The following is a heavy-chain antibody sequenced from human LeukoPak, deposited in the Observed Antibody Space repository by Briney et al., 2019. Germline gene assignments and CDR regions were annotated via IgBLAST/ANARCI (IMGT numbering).Heavy chain of an antibody. CDR1: GYTFTSYY. Sequence: ASVKVSCKASGYTFTSYYIHWVRQAPGQGLEWMGLINPSGGSTNYAQKFQGRVTMTRDMSTSTVYMELSSLRSEDTAVYYCARAVYSGTVGAAAFDIWGQGTMVTVSS. D-gene: IGHD1-26*01. CDR3: ARAVYSGTVGAAAFDI. CDR2: INPSGGST. J-gene: IGHJ3*02. V-gene: IGHV1-46*01.